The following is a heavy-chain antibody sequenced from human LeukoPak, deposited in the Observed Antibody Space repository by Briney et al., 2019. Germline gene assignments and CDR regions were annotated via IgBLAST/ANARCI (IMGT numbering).Heavy chain of an antibody. CDR3: ARVTAVAGFTNFDY. J-gene: IGHJ4*02. V-gene: IGHV4-59*01. Sequence: PSETLSLTCTVSGGSLSTYYWCWIRQPPGKGLEWIGDIYYTGSTNYNPSLKSRVSISADTSKNQCSLKLSSVTAADTAVYYCARVTAVAGFTNFDYWGQGTLVTVSS. CDR1: GGSLSTYY. CDR2: IYYTGST. D-gene: IGHD6-19*01.